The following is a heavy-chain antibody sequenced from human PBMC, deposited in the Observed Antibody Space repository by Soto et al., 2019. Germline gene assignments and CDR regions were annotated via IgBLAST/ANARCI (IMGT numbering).Heavy chain of an antibody. CDR3: VCYLRGWGKSGAFDI. Sequence: SETLSLTCAVYGGSFSGYYRSWIRQPPGKGLEWIGEINHSGSTNYNPSLKSRVTISVDTSKNQFSLKLSSVTAADTAVYYCVCYLRGWGKSGAFDIWGQGTMVTVSS. CDR1: GGSFSGYY. CDR2: INHSGST. J-gene: IGHJ3*02. D-gene: IGHD7-27*01. V-gene: IGHV4-34*01.